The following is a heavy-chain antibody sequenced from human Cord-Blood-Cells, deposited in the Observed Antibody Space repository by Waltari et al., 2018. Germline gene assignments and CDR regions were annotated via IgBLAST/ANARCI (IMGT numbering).Heavy chain of an antibody. CDR2: FDPEDGET. CDR1: AYPLTELS. CDR3: ATGGIQLWFFDY. V-gene: IGHV1-24*01. J-gene: IGHJ4*02. D-gene: IGHD5-18*01. Sequence: QVPLVQSGAEVQKPGASAKVSCKVSAYPLTELSMHWVRQAPGKGLEWMGGFDPEDGETIYAQKFQGRVTMTEDTSTDTAYMELSSLRSEYTAVYYCATGGIQLWFFDYWGQGTLVTVSS.